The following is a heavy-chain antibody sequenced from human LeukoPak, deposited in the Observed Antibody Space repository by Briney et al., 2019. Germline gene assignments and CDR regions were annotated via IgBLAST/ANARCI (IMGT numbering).Heavy chain of an antibody. Sequence: SETLSLTCSVSGGSISSSSYFWGWIRQPPGKGLEWIGEINHSGSTNYNPSLKSRVTISVDTSKNQFSLKLSSVTAADTAVYYCARHTMVRFGWGRYYYYYYYYMDVWGKGTTVTISS. V-gene: IGHV4-39*01. D-gene: IGHD3-10*01. CDR1: GGSISSSSYF. CDR3: ARHTMVRFGWGRYYYYYYYYMDV. J-gene: IGHJ6*03. CDR2: INHSGST.